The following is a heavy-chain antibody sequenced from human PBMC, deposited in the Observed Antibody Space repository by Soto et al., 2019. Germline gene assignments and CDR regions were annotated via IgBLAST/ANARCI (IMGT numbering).Heavy chain of an antibody. CDR2: IYYSGST. Sequence: SETLSLTCTVSGGSISSYYWSWIRQPPGKGLEWIGYIYYSGSTNYNPSLKSRVTISVDTSKNQFSLKLSSVTAADTAVYYCARDLAYSSSSEDRWFDPWGQGTLVTVSS. J-gene: IGHJ5*02. CDR3: ARDLAYSSSSEDRWFDP. V-gene: IGHV4-59*01. D-gene: IGHD6-6*01. CDR1: GGSISSYY.